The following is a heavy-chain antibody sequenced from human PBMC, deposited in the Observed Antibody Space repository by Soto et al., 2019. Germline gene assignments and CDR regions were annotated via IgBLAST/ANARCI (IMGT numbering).Heavy chain of an antibody. CDR1: GFTFSSYG. J-gene: IGHJ6*02. V-gene: IGHV3-33*01. CDR3: AREGTAHQYYYYGMDV. CDR2: IWYDGSNK. Sequence: QVQLVESGGGVVQPGRSLRLSCAASGFTFSSYGMHWVRQAPGKGLEWVAVIWYDGSNKYYADSVKGRFTISRDNSKNPLDLQMKSLRGEDTAVYYCAREGTAHQYYYYGMDVWGQGTTVTVSS. D-gene: IGHD5-18*01.